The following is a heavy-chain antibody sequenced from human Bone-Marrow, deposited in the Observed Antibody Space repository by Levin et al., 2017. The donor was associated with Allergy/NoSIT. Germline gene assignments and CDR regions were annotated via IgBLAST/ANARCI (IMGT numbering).Heavy chain of an antibody. CDR3: AKGTTFSLKVSDS. J-gene: IGHJ4*02. D-gene: IGHD1-14*01. CDR2: ISGNGETT. V-gene: IGHV3-23*01. Sequence: GGSLRLSCVTSGFTFSSYAMNWVRQAPGKGLQWVSSISGNGETTNYADSVKGRFTISRDNSKNTLFLQMNSLKAEDTAVFYCAKGTTFSLKVSDSWGQGALVAVSS. CDR1: GFTFSSYA.